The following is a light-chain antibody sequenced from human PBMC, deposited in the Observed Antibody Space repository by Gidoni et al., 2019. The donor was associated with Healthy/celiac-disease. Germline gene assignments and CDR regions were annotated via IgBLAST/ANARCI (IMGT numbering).Light chain of an antibody. V-gene: IGKV3-20*01. CDR2: GAS. Sequence: EIVLTQSPGTLSLSPGERATLSCRASQSVSRSYLAWYQQKPGQAPRLLIYGASSRATGIPDRFSGSGSGTDFTLTISRLDPEDFAVYYCQQYGSSPSYTFGQGTKLEIK. CDR1: QSVSRSY. J-gene: IGKJ2*01. CDR3: QQYGSSPSYT.